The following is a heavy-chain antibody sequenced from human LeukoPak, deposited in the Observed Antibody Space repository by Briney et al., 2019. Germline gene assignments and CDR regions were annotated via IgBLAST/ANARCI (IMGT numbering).Heavy chain of an antibody. CDR2: ISYDGSNK. CDR3: AKDIAPRLGSSFLMDV. Sequence: GGSLRLSCAASGFTFSSYAMHWVRQAPGKGLEWVAVISYDGSNKYYADSVKGRFTISRDNSKNTLYLQMNSLRAEDTAVYYCAKDIAPRLGSSFLMDVWGKGTTVTVSS. V-gene: IGHV3-30-3*01. D-gene: IGHD6-13*01. J-gene: IGHJ6*04. CDR1: GFTFSSYA.